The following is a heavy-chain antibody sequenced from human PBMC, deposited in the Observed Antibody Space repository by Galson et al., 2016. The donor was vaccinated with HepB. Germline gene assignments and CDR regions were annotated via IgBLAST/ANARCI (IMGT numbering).Heavy chain of an antibody. CDR2: ISYSGTT. V-gene: IGHV4-61*01. D-gene: IGHD2-21*01. J-gene: IGHJ4*02. CDR1: GASVSSDIHY. CDR3: ATRPPGETFFPYFDF. Sequence: SETLSLTCTVSGASVSSDIHYWSWIRQSPGKGLEWIGYISYSGTTKYNPSLKSRVTLSLDTSRNQFSLNLKFVTTADTAVYFCATRPPGETFFPYFDFWGQGTLVAVSS.